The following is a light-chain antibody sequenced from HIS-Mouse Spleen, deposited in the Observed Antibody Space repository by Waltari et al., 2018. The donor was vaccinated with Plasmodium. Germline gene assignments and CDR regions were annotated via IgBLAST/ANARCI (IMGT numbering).Light chain of an antibody. CDR1: SSDVGGYTY. Sequence: QSALTQPASVSGSPGQSITISCTGTSSDVGGYTYVSCYQQHPGKAPKLMIYDVSNRPSGVSNRFSGSKSGNTASLTISGLQAEDEADYYCSSYTSSSTLNYVFGTGTKVTVL. CDR3: SSYTSSSTLNYV. V-gene: IGLV2-14*03. CDR2: DVS. J-gene: IGLJ1*01.